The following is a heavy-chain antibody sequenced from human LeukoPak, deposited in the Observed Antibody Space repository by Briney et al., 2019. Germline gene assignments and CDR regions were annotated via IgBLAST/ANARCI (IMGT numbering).Heavy chain of an antibody. CDR1: GYSFTRYW. V-gene: IGHV5-51*01. Sequence: GESLKISCKGSGYSFTRYWIGWVRQVPGKGLEWMGIIYPGDSDTRYSPSFQGQVTISADKSISTAYLQWSSLKASDTAMYYCARLTPGYSSGWYAPIDYWGQGTLVTVSS. CDR2: IYPGDSDT. D-gene: IGHD6-19*01. CDR3: ARLTPGYSSGWYAPIDY. J-gene: IGHJ4*02.